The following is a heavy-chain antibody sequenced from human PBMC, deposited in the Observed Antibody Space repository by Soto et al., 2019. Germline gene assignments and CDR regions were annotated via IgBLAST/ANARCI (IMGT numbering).Heavy chain of an antibody. CDR2: ISSSSSTI. D-gene: IGHD3-9*01. Sequence: EVQLVESGGGLVQPGGSLRLSCAASGFTFSSYSMNWVRQAPGKGLEWVSYISSSSSTIYYADSVKGRFTISRDNAKNSLYLQMNSRRAEDTAVYYCARVDILTGYPSNYYYYYMDVWGKGTTVTVSS. CDR1: GFTFSSYS. CDR3: ARVDILTGYPSNYYYYYMDV. J-gene: IGHJ6*03. V-gene: IGHV3-48*01.